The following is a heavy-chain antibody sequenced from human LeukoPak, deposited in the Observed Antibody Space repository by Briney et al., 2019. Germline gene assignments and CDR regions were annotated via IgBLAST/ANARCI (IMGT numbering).Heavy chain of an antibody. CDR1: GYTFTDYY. J-gene: IGHJ4*02. CDR3: ARGRGSWYDSSGSPYIRFDY. V-gene: IGHV1-2*02. Sequence: GASVKVSCKASGYTFTDYYMHWVRQAPGQGLEWMGWINPNSGGTNFAQKFQGRVTMTRDTSISTAYMELSRLRSDDTAVYYCARGRGSWYDSSGSPYIRFDYWGQGTLVTVSS. D-gene: IGHD3-22*01. CDR2: INPNSGGT.